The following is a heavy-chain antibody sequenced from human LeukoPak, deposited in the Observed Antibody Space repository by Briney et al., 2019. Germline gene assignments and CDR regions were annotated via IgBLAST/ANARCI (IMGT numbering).Heavy chain of an antibody. J-gene: IGHJ5*02. CDR3: AKAGATRPSNCFDA. CDR1: GFTFSSDA. V-gene: IGHV3-23*01. D-gene: IGHD1-26*01. CDR2: ISVSGVST. Sequence: PGGSLRLSCAASGFTFSSDAMSWVRQAPGKGLGWGSTISVSGVSTYSADSVKGRFTISRDNSKNTLYLQINSLRSEDTPSYYCAKAGATRPSNCFDAWGQGTPVTVSS.